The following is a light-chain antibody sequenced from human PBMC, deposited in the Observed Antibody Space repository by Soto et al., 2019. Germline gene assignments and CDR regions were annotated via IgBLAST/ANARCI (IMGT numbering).Light chain of an antibody. CDR3: QQYGSSPWT. CDR1: QSISSY. V-gene: IGKV3-20*01. CDR2: GAS. J-gene: IGKJ1*01. Sequence: IVMPQSTATLSVSPGERATLSCRASQSISSYLAWYQQKPGQAPRLLIYGASSRATDIPDRFSGSGSGTDFTLTISRLEPEDFAVYYCQQYGSSPWTFGQGTKVDIK.